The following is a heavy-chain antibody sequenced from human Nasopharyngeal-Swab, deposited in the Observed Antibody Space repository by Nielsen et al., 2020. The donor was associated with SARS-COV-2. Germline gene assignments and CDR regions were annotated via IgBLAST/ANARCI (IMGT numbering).Heavy chain of an antibody. Sequence: SVKVSCKASGYTFTGYYMHWVRQAPGQGLEWMGRIDPNSGGTNYAQKFQGRVTMTRDTSISTAYMELSRLRSDDTAVYYCARDYDSSGYYYEGPVDYWGQGTLVTVSS. J-gene: IGHJ4*02. CDR3: ARDYDSSGYYYEGPVDY. CDR2: IDPNSGGT. D-gene: IGHD3-22*01. V-gene: IGHV1-2*06. CDR1: GYTFTGYY.